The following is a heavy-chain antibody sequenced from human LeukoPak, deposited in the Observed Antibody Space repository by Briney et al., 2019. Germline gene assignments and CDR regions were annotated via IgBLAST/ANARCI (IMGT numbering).Heavy chain of an antibody. CDR1: GGSFSGYY. V-gene: IGHV4-34*01. D-gene: IGHD5-24*01. J-gene: IGHJ4*02. Sequence: SETLSLTSAVYGGSFSGYYWSWIRQPPGKGLEWIGEINHSGSTNYNPSLKSRVTISVDTSKNQFSLKLSSVTAADTAVYYCARHRGGDGYMNWYFDYWGQGTLVTVSS. CDR2: INHSGST. CDR3: ARHRGGDGYMNWYFDY.